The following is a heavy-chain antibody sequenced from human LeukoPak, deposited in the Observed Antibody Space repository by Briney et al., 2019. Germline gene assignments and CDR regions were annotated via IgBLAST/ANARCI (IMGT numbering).Heavy chain of an antibody. V-gene: IGHV5-51*01. CDR2: IYPGDSDT. CDR1: GYSFTSYW. CDR3: ARGYYDYVWGSYQVYYGMDV. Sequence: GESLKISCKGSGYSFTSYWIGWVRQMPGKGLEWMGIIYPGDSDTRYSPSFQGQVTISADKSISTAYLQWSSLKASDTAMYYCARGYYDYVWGSYQVYYGMDVWGQGTTVTVSS. J-gene: IGHJ6*02. D-gene: IGHD3-16*02.